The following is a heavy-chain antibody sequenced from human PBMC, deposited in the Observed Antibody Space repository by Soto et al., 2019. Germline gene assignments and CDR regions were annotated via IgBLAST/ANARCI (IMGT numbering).Heavy chain of an antibody. CDR1: GDSISDYY. CDR2: INYSGST. V-gene: IGHV4-59*01. D-gene: IGHD3-3*02. CDR3: VKERRGRIFGEFDP. Sequence: SETLSLTCTVSGDSISDYYWSWIRQPPGKGLEWIGYINYSGSTKYNPSLRGRATIAIDTSRNQFSLRLSSMTAADTALYYCVKERRGRIFGEFDPCGQGTLVTVSS. J-gene: IGHJ5*02.